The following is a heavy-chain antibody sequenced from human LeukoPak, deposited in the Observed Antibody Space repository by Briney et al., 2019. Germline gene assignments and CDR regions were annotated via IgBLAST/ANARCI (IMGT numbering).Heavy chain of an antibody. D-gene: IGHD5-18*01. CDR2: IAYTGRT. Sequence: SGTLSLTCSVSGGSLSSGGSFWGCPRQPPGAGLEWLGSIAYTGRTFHNPSRMSRLTLSVNTSENQFSLKMNSVTAADTSVYYCARIVQLYFTTTHDYWGQGTLVTVSS. CDR3: ARIVQLYFTTTHDY. V-gene: IGHV4-39*01. CDR1: GGSLSSGGSF. J-gene: IGHJ4*02.